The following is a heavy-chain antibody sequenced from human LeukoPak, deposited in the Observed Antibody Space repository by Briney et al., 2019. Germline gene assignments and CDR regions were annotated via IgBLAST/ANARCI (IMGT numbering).Heavy chain of an antibody. Sequence: PSETLSLTCTVSGDSISSTSDYWGWIQQPPGKGLEWIGSLYYSGRTYYNPSLKSRVTISLDTSRNQFSLKLSSLTAADTAVYYCARGKKKDYVQHYYIDVWGKGTTVTVSS. V-gene: IGHV4-39*07. J-gene: IGHJ6*03. CDR1: GDSISSTSDY. D-gene: IGHD4-17*01. CDR3: ARGKKKDYVQHYYIDV. CDR2: LYYSGRT.